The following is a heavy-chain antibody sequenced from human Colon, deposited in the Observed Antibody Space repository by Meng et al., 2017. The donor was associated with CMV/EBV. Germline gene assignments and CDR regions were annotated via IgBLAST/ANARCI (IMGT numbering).Heavy chain of an antibody. V-gene: IGHV3-21*01. CDR1: GFNFSDYA. CDR3: ARTHDAFDI. Sequence: GESLKISCTASGFNFSDYAMSWVRQAPGKGLEWVSSTDSYSNYIYYADSVKGRFTISRDNAKNSLYLQMNSLRAEDTAVYYCARTHDAFDIWGHGTMVTVSS. J-gene: IGHJ3*02. CDR2: TDSYSNYI.